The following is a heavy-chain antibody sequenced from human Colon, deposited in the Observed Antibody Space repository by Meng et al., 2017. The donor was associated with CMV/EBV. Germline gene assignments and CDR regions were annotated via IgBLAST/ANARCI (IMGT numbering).Heavy chain of an antibody. CDR3: TPLYDFWSGYNVYWFEP. V-gene: IGHV3-23*03. J-gene: IGHJ5*02. D-gene: IGHD3-3*01. CDR1: GFTFSTFA. CDR2: MYGVGSSA. Sequence: GESLKISCEASGFTFSTFAMTWVRQAPGKGLEWVSFMYGVGSSAYYADSVKGRFTISRDDSKNMAYLQMNSLKAEDTAVYYCTPLYDFWSGYNVYWFEPWGQGTLVTVSS.